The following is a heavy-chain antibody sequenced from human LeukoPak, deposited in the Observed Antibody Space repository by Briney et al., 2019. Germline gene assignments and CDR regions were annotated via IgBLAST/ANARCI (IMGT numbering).Heavy chain of an antibody. CDR3: ARRLFYDSPWGFDY. CDR2: IYPGDSHT. D-gene: IGHD3-22*01. V-gene: IGHV5-51*01. CDR1: EYSFTSYW. Sequence: GGSLKISCKGSEYSFTSYWVGWVRQMPGKGLEWMGVIYPGDSHTRYSPSFQGQVTISVDKSISTAYLQWSSLRASDTAMYYCARRLFYDSPWGFDYWGQGPLVTVSS. J-gene: IGHJ4*02.